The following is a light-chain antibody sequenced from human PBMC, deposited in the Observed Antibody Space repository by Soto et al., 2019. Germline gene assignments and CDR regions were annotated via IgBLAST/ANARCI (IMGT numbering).Light chain of an antibody. J-gene: IGKJ1*01. CDR1: LRIGTY. CDR2: AAS. V-gene: IGKV1-39*01. Sequence: DLQMTQSPSSMSASVGDRVTITCRALLRIGTYLNWFQQKPGKAPKILIYAASSLHSGVPSRFSGSGSGTEFSLTISSLQPADFATYYCQQSYSTPLTLGQGTKVEIK. CDR3: QQSYSTPLT.